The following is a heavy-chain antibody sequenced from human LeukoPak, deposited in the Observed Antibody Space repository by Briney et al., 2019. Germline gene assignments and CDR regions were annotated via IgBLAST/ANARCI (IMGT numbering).Heavy chain of an antibody. CDR1: GXTFRKYS. V-gene: IGHV3-33*08. J-gene: IGHJ4*02. Sequence: PGGSLRLSCSASGXTFRKYSMHWVRQAPGKGLEWVAVIWYDGSNKYYGDSVKGRFTISRDNSKNTLYLQMNSLRAEDTAVYYCARDDYGSGSGRWVYWGQGTLVTVSS. D-gene: IGHD3-10*01. CDR3: ARDDYGSGSGRWVY. CDR2: IWYDGSNK.